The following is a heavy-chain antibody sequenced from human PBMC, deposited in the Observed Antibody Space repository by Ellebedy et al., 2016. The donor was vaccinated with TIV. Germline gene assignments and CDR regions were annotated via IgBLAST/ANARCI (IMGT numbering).Heavy chain of an antibody. Sequence: GGSLRLXCAASGFSISANWMHWVRQAPGKGLVWVSRIKNDGSTVSYADSVKGRFTVSRDNAKNTLYLQMNSLRVEDTAVYHCARSDWFDPWGQGTLVTVSS. J-gene: IGHJ5*02. CDR3: ARSDWFDP. CDR1: GFSISANW. V-gene: IGHV3-74*01. CDR2: IKNDGSTV.